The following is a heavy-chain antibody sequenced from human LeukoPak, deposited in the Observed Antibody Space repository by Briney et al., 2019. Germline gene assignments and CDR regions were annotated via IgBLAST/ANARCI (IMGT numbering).Heavy chain of an antibody. D-gene: IGHD3-22*01. V-gene: IGHV1-8*01. J-gene: IGHJ4*02. CDR3: ARGTYYDSSGYYYGEGDY. CDR1: GYTFTSYY. CDR2: MNPNSGNT. Sequence: GASVKVSCKASGYTFTSYYIHWVRQATGQGLEWMGWMNPNSGNTGYAQKFQGRVTMTRNTSISTAYMELSSLRSEDTAVYYCARGTYYDSSGYYYGEGDYWGQGTLVTVSS.